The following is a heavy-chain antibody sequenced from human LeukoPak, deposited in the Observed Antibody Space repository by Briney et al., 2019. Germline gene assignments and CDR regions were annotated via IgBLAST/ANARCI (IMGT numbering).Heavy chain of an antibody. V-gene: IGHV3-7*04. CDR1: RFTFSSYW. CDR2: IKEDGSAT. Sequence: GGSLRLSCAASRFTFSSYWMTWARQAPGKGPEWVANIKEDGSATYYVDSVKGRFTISRDNAKKSLYLQMNSLRAEDTAVYYCARDSTGYLAYDSWGQGTLVTVSS. CDR3: ARDSTGYLAYDS. D-gene: IGHD6-13*01. J-gene: IGHJ4*02.